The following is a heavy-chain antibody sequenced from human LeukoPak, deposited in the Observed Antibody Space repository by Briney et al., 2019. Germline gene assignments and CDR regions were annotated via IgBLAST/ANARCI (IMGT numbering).Heavy chain of an antibody. D-gene: IGHD3-22*01. J-gene: IGHJ4*02. CDR2: INPSGGST. CDR3: ALTRRNYYDSSGYHNGIDY. V-gene: IGHV1-46*01. Sequence: GASVKVSCKASGYTFTSYYMHWVRQAPGQGLEWMGIINPSGGSTSYAQKFQGRVTMTRDTSTSTVYMELSSLRSEDTAVYYCALTRRNYYDSSGYHNGIDYWGQGTLVTVSS. CDR1: GYTFTSYY.